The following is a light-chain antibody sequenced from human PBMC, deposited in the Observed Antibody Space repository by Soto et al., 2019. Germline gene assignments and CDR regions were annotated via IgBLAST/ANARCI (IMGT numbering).Light chain of an antibody. V-gene: IGLV1-47*01. J-gene: IGLJ3*02. Sequence: QSVLTQPPSASGTPGQRVTISCSGSYSNIETNYVYWYQQLPGTAPKLLIYRNNQRPSGVPDRFSGSKSGTSASLAISGLRSEDEADYYCAAWDDSLSGFFWVFGGGTKLTVL. CDR3: AAWDDSLSGFFWV. CDR1: YSNIETNY. CDR2: RNN.